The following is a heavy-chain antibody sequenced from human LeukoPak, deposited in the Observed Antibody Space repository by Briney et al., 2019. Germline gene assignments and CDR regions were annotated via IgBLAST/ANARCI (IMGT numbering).Heavy chain of an antibody. CDR3: AKDAPSQTLYYDSWSGYGAFDI. V-gene: IGHV3-48*01. CDR2: INENSGLI. CDR1: GFTFSSYS. J-gene: IGHJ3*02. Sequence: PGGSLRLSCAASGFTFSSYSMSWVRQAPGKGLEWISYINENSGLIYYADSVKGRFTISRDNAKNSLYLQMNSLRAEDTAVYYCAKDAPSQTLYYDSWSGYGAFDIWGQGTMVTVSS. D-gene: IGHD3-3*01.